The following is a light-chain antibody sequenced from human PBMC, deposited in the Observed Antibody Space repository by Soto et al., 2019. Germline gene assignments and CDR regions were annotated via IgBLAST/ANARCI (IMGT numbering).Light chain of an antibody. CDR3: AAWDDGLSGTV. CDR1: SSNIGSNY. CDR2: RNN. V-gene: IGLV1-47*01. J-gene: IGLJ2*01. Sequence: QSVLTQPPSASGTPGQRVTISCSGSSSNIGSNYVYWYQQLPGTAPKLLIYRNNQRPSGVPDRFSGSKSGTSASLAIGGLRSEDEDDYYWAAWDDGLSGTVFGGGTKLAVL.